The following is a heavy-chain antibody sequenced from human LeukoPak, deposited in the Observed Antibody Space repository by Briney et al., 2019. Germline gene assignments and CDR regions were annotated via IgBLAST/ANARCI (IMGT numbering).Heavy chain of an antibody. Sequence: ASVKVSCKASGYTFTSYGISWVRQAPGQGLEWMGWISAYNGNTNYAQKLQGRVTMTTDTSTSTAYMELSSLKSEDTAVYYCAKRIDFWSGYCFDYWGQGTLVTVSS. J-gene: IGHJ4*02. CDR1: GYTFTSYG. CDR2: ISAYNGNT. CDR3: AKRIDFWSGYCFDY. V-gene: IGHV1-18*04. D-gene: IGHD3-3*01.